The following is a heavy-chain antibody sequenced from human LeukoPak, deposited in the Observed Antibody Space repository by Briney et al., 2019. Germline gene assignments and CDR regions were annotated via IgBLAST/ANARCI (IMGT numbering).Heavy chain of an antibody. V-gene: IGHV3-9*01. CDR1: GFTFDDYA. Sequence: GRSLGLSCAASGFTFDDYAMHWVRQAPGKGLEWVSGISWNSGSIGYADSVKGRFTISRDNAKNSLYLQMNSLRAEDTALYYCAKDMRFGDGYNVFDYWGQGTLVTVSS. CDR3: AKDMRFGDGYNVFDY. CDR2: ISWNSGSI. J-gene: IGHJ4*02. D-gene: IGHD5-24*01.